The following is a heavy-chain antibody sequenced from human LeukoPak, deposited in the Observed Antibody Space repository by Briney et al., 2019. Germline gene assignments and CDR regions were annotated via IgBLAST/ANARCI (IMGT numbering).Heavy chain of an antibody. CDR2: ISSSSSYI. Sequence: GESLRLSCAASGFTFSSYSMSWVRQAPGKGLEWVSSISSSSSYIYYADSVKGRFTISRDNAKNSLYLQMNSLRAEDTAVYYCARVCGPRDYGDPLDIWGQGTMVTVSS. J-gene: IGHJ3*02. CDR3: ARVCGPRDYGDPLDI. V-gene: IGHV3-21*01. D-gene: IGHD4-17*01. CDR1: GFTFSSYS.